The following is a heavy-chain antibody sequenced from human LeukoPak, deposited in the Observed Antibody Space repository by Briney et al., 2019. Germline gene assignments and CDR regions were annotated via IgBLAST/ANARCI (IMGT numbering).Heavy chain of an antibody. CDR3: TRDRGAYNLYDY. CDR2: VRSKAYGETA. Sequence: GGSLRLSCTASGFTFGDYAMSWIRQAPGKGLEWVGFVRSKAYGETADYAASVKGRFTISRDDSKAIAYLQMNSLKTEDTAVYHCTRDRGAYNLYDYWGQGTLVTVSS. J-gene: IGHJ4*02. V-gene: IGHV3-49*03. D-gene: IGHD1-1*01. CDR1: GFTFGDYA.